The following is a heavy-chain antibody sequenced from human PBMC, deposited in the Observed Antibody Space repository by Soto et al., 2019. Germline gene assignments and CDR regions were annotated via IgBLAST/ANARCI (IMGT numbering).Heavy chain of an antibody. CDR3: ARVGVGHYDFDS. CDR1: GFTFSAYW. D-gene: IGHD3-16*01. Sequence: EVQLVESGGGLVQPGGSLRLSCAASGFTFSAYWMHWVRQAPGEGLVWVSRIKTDGSITSYPDSVKGRFTISRDNAKNTVYLQLTGVKAEDTSVYFCARVGVGHYDFDSWGQGTLVTVSS. CDR2: IKTDGSIT. V-gene: IGHV3-74*01. J-gene: IGHJ4*02.